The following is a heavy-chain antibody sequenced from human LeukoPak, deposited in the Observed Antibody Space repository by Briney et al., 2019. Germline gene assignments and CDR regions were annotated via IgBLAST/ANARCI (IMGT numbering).Heavy chain of an antibody. CDR3: ARESSNYDFWSGYLVGYYMDV. D-gene: IGHD3-3*01. V-gene: IGHV4-4*07. Sequence: SETLSLTCTVSGGSISSYYWSWIRQPAGKGLEWIGRIYTSGSTNYNPSLKSRVTMSVDTSKNQFSLKLSSVTAADTAVYYCARESSNYDFWSGYLVGYYMDVWGKGTTVTVSS. CDR2: IYTSGST. J-gene: IGHJ6*03. CDR1: GGSISSYY.